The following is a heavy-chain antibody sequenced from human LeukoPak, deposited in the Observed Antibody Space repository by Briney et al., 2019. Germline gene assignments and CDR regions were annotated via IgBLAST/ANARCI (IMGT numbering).Heavy chain of an antibody. CDR1: GGPISSYF. CDR2: VYYGDST. J-gene: IGHJ4*02. V-gene: IGHV4-59*01. D-gene: IGHD2-21*02. Sequence: SGTLSLTCAVSGGPISSYFWSWIRQPPGKGLEWIGYVYYGDSTKYNPSLKSRVTISVDKSKNNFSLRLSSVAAADTAVYYCARVKEGSGDCYPFEYWGQGTLVTVSS. CDR3: ARVKEGSGDCYPFEY.